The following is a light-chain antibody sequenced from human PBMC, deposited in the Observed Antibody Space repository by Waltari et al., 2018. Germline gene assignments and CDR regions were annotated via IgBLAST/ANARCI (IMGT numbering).Light chain of an antibody. V-gene: IGLV2-23*02. Sequence: QSALTQPASVSGSPGQSITISCTGTSSDVGFYDFVSWYQQHPGKAPKVMIYQVNNRPSGVSNRFSGSKAATTASLTISGLQAEDEADYHCCSYAGSRTFVVFGGGTKLTVL. J-gene: IGLJ2*01. CDR2: QVN. CDR3: CSYAGSRTFVV. CDR1: SSDVGFYDF.